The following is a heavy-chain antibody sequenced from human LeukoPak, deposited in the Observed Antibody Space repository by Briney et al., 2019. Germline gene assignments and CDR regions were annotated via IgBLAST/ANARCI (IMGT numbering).Heavy chain of an antibody. Sequence: PGGSLRLSCSASGFTFSSSAMYWVRQAPGKGLEYVSAFSSDGSSTFYADSVKGRFTISRDNSKNMLYLQMSSLRADDTAVYDCVKTLKYYGSGRGLFDSWGQGILVTVSS. CDR2: FSSDGSST. J-gene: IGHJ4*02. D-gene: IGHD3-10*01. CDR1: GFTFSSSA. V-gene: IGHV3-64D*06. CDR3: VKTLKYYGSGRGLFDS.